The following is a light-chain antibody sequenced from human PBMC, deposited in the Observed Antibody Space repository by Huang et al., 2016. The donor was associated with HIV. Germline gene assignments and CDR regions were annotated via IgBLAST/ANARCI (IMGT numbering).Light chain of an antibody. CDR1: RSVSTN. CDR3: HQYNNWLLS. V-gene: IGKV3-15*01. Sequence: EIVMTQSPATLSVSPGERVTLSCRANRSVSTNLAWYQQRPVQAPMLLIYGSSTRAPGIPARFSGSGSGTDFSLTISSLQSEDFALYYCHQYNNWLLSFGGGTRVDI. CDR2: GSS. J-gene: IGKJ4*01.